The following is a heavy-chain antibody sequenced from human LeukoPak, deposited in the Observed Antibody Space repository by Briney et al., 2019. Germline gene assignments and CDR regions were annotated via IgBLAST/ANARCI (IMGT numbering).Heavy chain of an antibody. V-gene: IGHV3-48*03. Sequence: GVSLRLSCAASGFTFSSYEMDWVRQAPGKGLEWVSYISSSGSTIYYADSVKGRFTISRDNAKNSLYLQMNSLRAEDTAVYYCARVNLLQSRSPRGYAFDIWGQGTMVTVSS. D-gene: IGHD5-24*01. CDR2: ISSSGSTI. CDR1: GFTFSSYE. J-gene: IGHJ3*02. CDR3: ARVNLLQSRSPRGYAFDI.